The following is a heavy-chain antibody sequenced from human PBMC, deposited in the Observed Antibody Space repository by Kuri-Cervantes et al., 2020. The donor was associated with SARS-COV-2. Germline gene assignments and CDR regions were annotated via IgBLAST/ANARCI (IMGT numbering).Heavy chain of an antibody. J-gene: IGHJ4*02. CDR3: ARFTIFGVVRRYFDY. V-gene: IGHV2-26*01. Sequence: ESLKISCAASGFTFSSYAMSWIRQPPGKALEWLAHIFSNDEKSYSTSLKSRLTISKDTSKSQVVLTMTNMDPVDTATYYCARFTIFGVVRRYFDYWGQGTLVTVSS. D-gene: IGHD3-3*01. CDR2: IFSNDEK. CDR1: GFTFSSYA.